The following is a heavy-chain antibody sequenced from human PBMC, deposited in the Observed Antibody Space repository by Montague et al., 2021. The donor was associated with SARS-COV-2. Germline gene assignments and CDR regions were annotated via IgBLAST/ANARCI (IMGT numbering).Heavy chain of an antibody. J-gene: IGHJ3*02. Sequence: SETLSLTCAVYGGSFNDYYWTWIRQPPGKGLEWIGEVNHSGSSNHNPSLKSRVSISVDTSKNQLSLKLTSVTAADTGVYYCARGQVTVFGVLIMLPAAGPFDIWGQGTMVTVSS. CDR1: GGSFNDYY. CDR2: VNHSGSS. CDR3: ARGQVTVFGVLIMLPAAGPFDI. D-gene: IGHD3-3*01. V-gene: IGHV4-34*01.